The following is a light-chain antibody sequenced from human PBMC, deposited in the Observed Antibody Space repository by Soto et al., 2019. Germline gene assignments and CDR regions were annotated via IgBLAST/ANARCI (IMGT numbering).Light chain of an antibody. CDR3: QVRFT. CDR1: QSASRE. V-gene: IGKV3-15*01. Sequence: EMVLTQSPATLSVSPGERVTLPCRASQSASREMAWYQQRPGQAPRLLIYGASTRATGVPARFSGSGSGTEFTLPISSLQPEDSAVYYCQVRFTFGQGTKLEIK. CDR2: GAS. J-gene: IGKJ2*01.